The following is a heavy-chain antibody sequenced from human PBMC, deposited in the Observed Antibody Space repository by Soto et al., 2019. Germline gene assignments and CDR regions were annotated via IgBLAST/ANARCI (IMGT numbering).Heavy chain of an antibody. V-gene: IGHV3-23*01. Sequence: GGSLRLSCAASGFTFSSYAMSWVRQAPGKGLEWVSAISGSGGSTYYADSVKGRFTISRDNSKNTLYLQMNSLRAEDTAVYYCAKPCSGGSCYSVWGSYYYGMDVWGQGPTVTVSS. CDR1: GFTFSSYA. D-gene: IGHD2-15*01. CDR3: AKPCSGGSCYSVWGSYYYGMDV. J-gene: IGHJ6*02. CDR2: ISGSGGST.